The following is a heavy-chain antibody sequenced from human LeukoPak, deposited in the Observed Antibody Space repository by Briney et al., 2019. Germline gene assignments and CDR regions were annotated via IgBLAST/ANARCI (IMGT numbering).Heavy chain of an antibody. CDR3: ARHYYDSSGYPFDY. J-gene: IGHJ4*02. Sequence: SETLSLTCTVSGGSISSSSYYWGWIRQPPGKGLEWIGSIYYSGSTYYNPSLKSRVTISVDTSKNQFSPKLSSVTAADTAVYYCARHYYDSSGYPFDYWGQGTLVTVSS. CDR2: IYYSGST. CDR1: GGSISSSSYY. V-gene: IGHV4-39*01. D-gene: IGHD3-22*01.